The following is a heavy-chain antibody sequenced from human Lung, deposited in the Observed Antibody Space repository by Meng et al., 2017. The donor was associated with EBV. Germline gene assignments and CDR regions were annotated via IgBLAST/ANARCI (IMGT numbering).Heavy chain of an antibody. CDR1: GGAFTGYA. D-gene: IGHD4-17*01. Sequence: GARDKKPGSSGKFTGKPSGGAFTGYAHIWVRQAPGQGLEWLGGIIPIFGPADYAQKFPGRGTITADDSTSTAYMELSSLRSEDTAVYYCATIKERTTVTPFDYWGQGTLVTVSS. J-gene: IGHJ4*02. CDR3: ATIKERTTVTPFDY. CDR2: IIPIFGPA. V-gene: IGHV1-69*01.